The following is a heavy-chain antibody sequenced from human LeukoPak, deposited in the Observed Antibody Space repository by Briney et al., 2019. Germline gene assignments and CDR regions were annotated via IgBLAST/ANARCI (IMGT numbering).Heavy chain of an antibody. CDR1: GFPFVEHG. CDR2: INWSGGST. J-gene: IGHJ4*02. V-gene: IGHV3-20*04. D-gene: IGHD2-2*01. CDR3: ARAPITSPFYFDY. Sequence: GGPLRLSCTASGFPFVEHGTSWARKVPGKGREWVSGINWSGGSTGYADPLRGRFTISRDNAKNSLYLQMDSLRAEDTALYYCARAPITSPFYFDYWGQGTLVTVSS.